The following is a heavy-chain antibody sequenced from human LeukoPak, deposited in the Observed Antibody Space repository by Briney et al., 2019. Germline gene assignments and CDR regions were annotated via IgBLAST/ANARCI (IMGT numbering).Heavy chain of an antibody. V-gene: IGHV1-46*01. J-gene: IGHJ4*02. CDR3: ARAPRNSSTMLDY. D-gene: IGHD6-13*01. Sequence: ASVKVSCKASGYTFTSYWIQWVRQAPGQGLEWMGLINPDGGSTAYAHRFQGRVTMTRDTSTSTVYMDLSSLRSEDTALYYYARAPRNSSTMLDYWGQGTLVTVSS. CDR1: GYTFTSYW. CDR2: INPDGGST.